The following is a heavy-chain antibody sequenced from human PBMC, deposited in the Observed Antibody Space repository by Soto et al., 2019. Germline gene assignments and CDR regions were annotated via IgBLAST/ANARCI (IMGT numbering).Heavy chain of an antibody. V-gene: IGHV3-23*01. CDR2: ITGSGGST. J-gene: IGHJ4*02. CDR3: AKDRYGDYGGIDY. D-gene: IGHD4-17*01. CDR1: GFTFSTYA. Sequence: GGSLRLSCAASGFTFSTYAMIWVRQAPGKGLEWVSVITGSGGSTYYADSVKGRFTIPRDTSKNTLFLQMNSLRAEDTAVYYCAKDRYGDYGGIDYWGQGTMVTVSS.